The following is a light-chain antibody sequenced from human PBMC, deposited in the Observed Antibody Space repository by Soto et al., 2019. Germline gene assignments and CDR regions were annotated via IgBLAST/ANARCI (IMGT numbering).Light chain of an antibody. Sequence: DFVMTQSPDSLAVSLGEIATINCNASHIFLSNSNNKNYLAWFQQKSGQPPKLLIYWASTRQSGVPDRFSGSGSATDFTLTISSLQAEDVAVYYCQQYHSDPITFGQGTRLEIK. CDR3: QQYHSDPIT. V-gene: IGKV4-1*01. J-gene: IGKJ5*01. CDR1: HIFLSNSNNKNY. CDR2: WAS.